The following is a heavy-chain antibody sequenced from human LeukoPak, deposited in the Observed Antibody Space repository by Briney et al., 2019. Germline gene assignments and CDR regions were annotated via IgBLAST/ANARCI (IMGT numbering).Heavy chain of an antibody. Sequence: PGGSLRLSCAASGFTFSNYNMNWVRQAPGKGLEWVSSITSTSIYRYYADSVKGRFTISRDNAKKSLYLQTNSLRAEDTAVYYCARKAGYYYGSGDYWGQGTLVTVSS. V-gene: IGHV3-21*04. J-gene: IGHJ4*02. CDR2: ITSTSIYR. D-gene: IGHD3-10*01. CDR3: ARKAGYYYGSGDY. CDR1: GFTFSNYN.